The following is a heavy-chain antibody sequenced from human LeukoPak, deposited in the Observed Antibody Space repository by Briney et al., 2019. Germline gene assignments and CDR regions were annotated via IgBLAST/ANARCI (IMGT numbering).Heavy chain of an antibody. D-gene: IGHD3-22*01. CDR1: GGSFSGYY. Sequence: PSETLSLTCAVYGGSFSGYYWSWIRQPPGKGLEWIGEINHSGSTNYNPSLKSRVTISGDTSKNQFSLKLSSVTAADTAVYYCARGRYYDSSGYYSPFDYWGQGTLVTVSS. J-gene: IGHJ4*02. V-gene: IGHV4-34*01. CDR2: INHSGST. CDR3: ARGRYYDSSGYYSPFDY.